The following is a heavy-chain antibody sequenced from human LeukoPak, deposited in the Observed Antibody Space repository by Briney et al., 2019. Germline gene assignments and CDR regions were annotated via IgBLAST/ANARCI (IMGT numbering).Heavy chain of an antibody. Sequence: VASVKVSCKASGYTFTSYYMHWVRQAPGQGLEWMGIINPSGGSTSYAQKLQGRVTMTRDTSTSTVYMELSSLRSEDPAVYYCARVDSSGYYYWGQGTLVTVSS. CDR3: ARVDSSGYYY. V-gene: IGHV1-46*04. CDR1: GYTFTSYY. D-gene: IGHD3-22*01. CDR2: INPSGGST. J-gene: IGHJ4*02.